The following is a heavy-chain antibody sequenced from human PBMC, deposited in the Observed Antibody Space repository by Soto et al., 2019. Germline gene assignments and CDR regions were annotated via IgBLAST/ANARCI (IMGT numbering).Heavy chain of an antibody. Sequence: QVQLVQSGAEVKKPGASVKVSCKASGYTFTSYGISWVRQAPGQGLEWMGWISAYNGNTNYAQKLQGRVTMTTDTSTITAYMELRSLRSDDTAVYYCARIRITMVRGVISYYDAFDIWGQGTMVTVSS. CDR2: ISAYNGNT. D-gene: IGHD3-10*01. CDR3: ARIRITMVRGVISYYDAFDI. V-gene: IGHV1-18*01. CDR1: GYTFTSYG. J-gene: IGHJ3*02.